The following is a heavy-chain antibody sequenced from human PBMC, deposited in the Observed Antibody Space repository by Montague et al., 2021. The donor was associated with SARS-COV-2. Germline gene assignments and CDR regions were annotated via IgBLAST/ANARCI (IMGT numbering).Heavy chain of an antibody. J-gene: IGHJ4*02. D-gene: IGHD5-18*01. Sequence: SQSQSLTYTVSGGSIITYYWSWIRQPAGKGLEWIGRIFTSGTTNYNPSLKSRVTMSVDTSRNQFSLKLSSVTAADTAVYYCARTPVSGYHGGFDYWGQGTLVTVSS. CDR3: ARTPVSGYHGGFDY. CDR1: GGSIITYY. CDR2: IFTSGTT. V-gene: IGHV4-4*07.